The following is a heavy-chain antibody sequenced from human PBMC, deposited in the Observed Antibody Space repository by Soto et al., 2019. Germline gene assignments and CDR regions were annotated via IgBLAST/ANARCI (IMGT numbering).Heavy chain of an antibody. J-gene: IGHJ4*02. CDR3: ARDRSVNAGPVPSSGD. D-gene: IGHD1-1*01. CDR1: GGSISSGGYY. CDR2: IYYSGST. Sequence: QVQLQESGPGLVKPSQTLSLTCTVSGGSISSGGYYWSWIRQHPGKGLEWIGYIYYSGSTYYNPSLKSRVTISVDTSKNQFSLKLSSVTAADTAVYYCARDRSVNAGPVPSSGDWGQGTLVTVSS. V-gene: IGHV4-31*03.